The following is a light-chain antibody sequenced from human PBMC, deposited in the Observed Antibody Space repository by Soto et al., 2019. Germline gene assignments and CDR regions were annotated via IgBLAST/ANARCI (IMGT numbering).Light chain of an antibody. CDR1: QIGSGNY. J-gene: IGKJ1*01. CDR2: ATS. Sequence: PGDSAALSCKASQIGSGNYLSWYQQKSGQAPRLLIYATSTRAPGIPDRFSGSGSATDFSLIISRLEPEDSAVYYCQPFGYPQWTFGRGTKVDI. V-gene: IGKV3-20*01. CDR3: QPFGYPQWT.